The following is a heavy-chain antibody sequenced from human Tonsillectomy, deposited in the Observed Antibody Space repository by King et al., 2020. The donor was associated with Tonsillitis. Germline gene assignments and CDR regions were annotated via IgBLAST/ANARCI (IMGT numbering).Heavy chain of an antibody. Sequence: EVQLVESGGGLVKPGGSLRLSCAASGFTFSSYSINWVRQAPGKGLEWVSTISSSSSYIYYADSVKGRFTISRDNAKNSLYLQMNSLRAEDTAVYYCAREGYYAYYYYGMDVWGQGTTVTVSS. CDR1: GFTFSSYS. J-gene: IGHJ6*02. V-gene: IGHV3-21*01. CDR3: AREGYYAYYYYGMDV. CDR2: ISSSSSYI. D-gene: IGHD3-10*01.